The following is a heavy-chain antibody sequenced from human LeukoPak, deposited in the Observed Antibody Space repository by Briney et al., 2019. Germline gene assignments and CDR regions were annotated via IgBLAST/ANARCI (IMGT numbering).Heavy chain of an antibody. CDR3: ARGPGPQDHYDFWSGRKSGLDP. Sequence: PGGSLKLSCAASEFTFSSYSMNWVRQAPGKGLEWASSISGSGGSTFYADAVKGRFTISRDNSKNTLYLQMNSLRSEDTAVYYCARGPGPQDHYDFWSGRKSGLDPWGQGTLVTVSS. CDR2: ISGSGGST. D-gene: IGHD3-3*01. CDR1: EFTFSSYS. J-gene: IGHJ5*02. V-gene: IGHV3-23*01.